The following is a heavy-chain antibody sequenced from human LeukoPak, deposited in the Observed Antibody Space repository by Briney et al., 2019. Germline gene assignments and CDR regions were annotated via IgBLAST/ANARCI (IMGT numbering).Heavy chain of an antibody. J-gene: IGHJ4*02. CDR2: IYHGGST. CDR1: GYSISSGYY. CDR3: AGERPNYYGSGSYHPN. Sequence: PSETLSLTCTVSGYSISSGYYWGWIQQPPGKGLEWIGSIYHGGSTYYNPSLKSRVTISVDTSKNQFSLKLGSVTAADTAVYYCAGERPNYYGSGSYHPNWGQGTLVTVSS. V-gene: IGHV4-38-2*02. D-gene: IGHD3-10*01.